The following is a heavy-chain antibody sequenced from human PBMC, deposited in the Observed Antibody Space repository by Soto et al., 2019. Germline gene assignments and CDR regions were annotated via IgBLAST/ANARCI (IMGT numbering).Heavy chain of an antibody. CDR1: GFSLSTSGVG. CDR2: IYWDDDK. D-gene: IGHD2-15*01. J-gene: IGHJ6*02. V-gene: IGHV2-5*02. CDR3: AYLPCSGGSCYWFSFSGMDV. Sequence: QITLKESGPTLVKPTQTLTLTCTFSGFSLSTSGVGVAWIRQPPGKALEWLALIYWDDDKRYRPSLESRLTITKDTSKYRVVLTMTNMGSVDTATYYCAYLPCSGGSCYWFSFSGMDVWGQGTTVTVSS.